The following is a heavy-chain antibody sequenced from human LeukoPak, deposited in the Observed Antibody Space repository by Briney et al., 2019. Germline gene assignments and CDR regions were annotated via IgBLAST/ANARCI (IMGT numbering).Heavy chain of an antibody. CDR2: ISGSGGST. CDR1: VFTFSSYA. V-gene: IGHV3-23*01. D-gene: IGHD3-22*01. Sequence: GGSLRLSCAASVFTFSSYAMSWVRQAPGKGLEWVSAISGSGGSTYYADSVKGRFTISRDNSKNTLYLQMNSLRAEDTAVYYCAKFAPYYYDSSGYRAIGDYRGQGTLVTVSS. J-gene: IGHJ4*02. CDR3: AKFAPYYYDSSGYRAIGDY.